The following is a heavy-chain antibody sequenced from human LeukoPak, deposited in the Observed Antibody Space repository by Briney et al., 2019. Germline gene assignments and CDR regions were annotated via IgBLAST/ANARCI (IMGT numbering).Heavy chain of an antibody. CDR1: GLTFSNYW. J-gene: IGHJ6*02. V-gene: IGHV3-74*01. D-gene: IGHD1-26*01. CDR2: INPDGSHT. Sequence: GGSLRLSCAASGLTFSNYWMHWVRQAPGKGLMWISRINPDGSHTSYADSVKGRFTISRDNAKSTLYLQMNSLRAEDAAVYFCTRDSYISNVYYGMDVWGQGATVTVSS. CDR3: TRDSYISNVYYGMDV.